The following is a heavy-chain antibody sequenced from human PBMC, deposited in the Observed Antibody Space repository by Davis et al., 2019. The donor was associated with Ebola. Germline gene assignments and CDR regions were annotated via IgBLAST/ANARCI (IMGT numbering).Heavy chain of an antibody. D-gene: IGHD3-16*01. CDR2: INHSGST. Sequence: MPSETLSLTCAVYGGSLSGYYWSWIRQPPGKGLEWIGEINHSGSTNYNPSLKSRVTISVDTSKNQFSLKLSSVTAADTAVYYCARLKSLGGYYYYYGMDVWGQGTTVTVSS. CDR3: ARLKSLGGYYYYYGMDV. V-gene: IGHV4-34*01. CDR1: GGSLSGYY. J-gene: IGHJ6*02.